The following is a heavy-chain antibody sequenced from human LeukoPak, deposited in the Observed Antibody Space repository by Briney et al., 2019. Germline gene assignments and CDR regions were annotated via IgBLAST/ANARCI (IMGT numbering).Heavy chain of an antibody. D-gene: IGHD3-10*01. J-gene: IGHJ3*02. Sequence: SSETLSLTCTVSGGSISSYYWGWVRQPPGKGLEWIGNIFYSGSTYYSPSLKSRVTISLDTSRNQFSLKLNSVTAADTAVYYCAKSNGYGLVDIWGQGTMVTVSS. V-gene: IGHV4-39*07. CDR2: IFYSGST. CDR1: GGSISSYY. CDR3: AKSNGYGLVDI.